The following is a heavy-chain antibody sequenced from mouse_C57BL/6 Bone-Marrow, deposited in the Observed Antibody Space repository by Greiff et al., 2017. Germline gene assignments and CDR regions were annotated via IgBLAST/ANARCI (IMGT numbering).Heavy chain of an antibody. Sequence: QVQLQQSGAELVKPGASVKLSCKASGSTFTEYTIHWVKQRSGQGLEWIGWFYPGSGSIKYNEKFKDKATLTSAKSSSTVDMELSRLTSDDSAVYFCARHEEGGYYCGRETAWFAYWGQGTLVTVSA. CDR1: GSTFTEYT. CDR3: ARHEEGGYYCGRETAWFAY. CDR2: FYPGSGSI. D-gene: IGHD1-1*01. J-gene: IGHJ3*01. V-gene: IGHV1-62-2*01.